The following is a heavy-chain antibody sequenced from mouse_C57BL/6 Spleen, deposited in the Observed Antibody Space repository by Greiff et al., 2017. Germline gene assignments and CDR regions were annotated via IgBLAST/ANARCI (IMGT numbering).Heavy chain of an antibody. CDR3: ARGSTPYYAKDY. Sequence: QVQLQQSGAELAKPGASVKLSCKASGYTFTSYWMHWVKHRPGQGLEWIGYINPSSGYTKYNQKFKDKATVTADKSSSTAYMQLSSLTYEDSAVYYCARGSTPYYAKDYGGRGASGNGSS. J-gene: IGHJ4*01. D-gene: IGHD1-1*01. CDR1: GYTFTSYW. V-gene: IGHV1-7*01. CDR2: INPSSGYT.